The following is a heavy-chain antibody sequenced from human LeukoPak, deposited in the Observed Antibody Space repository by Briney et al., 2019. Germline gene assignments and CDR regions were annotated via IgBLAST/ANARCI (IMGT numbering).Heavy chain of an antibody. D-gene: IGHD2-2*01. V-gene: IGHV3-23*01. CDR3: ARDKVRASNYYYYMDV. CDR1: GFTFSNSG. Sequence: GGSLRLSCAASGFTFSNSGMNWVRQAPGKGLEWVSTISGSGDSTYYADSVKGRFTSSRDNSKNTLYLQMNSLRAEDTALYYCARDKVRASNYYYYMDVWGKGTTVTVSS. CDR2: ISGSGDST. J-gene: IGHJ6*03.